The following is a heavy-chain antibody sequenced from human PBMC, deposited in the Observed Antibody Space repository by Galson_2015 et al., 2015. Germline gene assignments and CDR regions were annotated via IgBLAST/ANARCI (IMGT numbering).Heavy chain of an antibody. D-gene: IGHD5-18*01. CDR2: INPNSGGT. CDR3: AREKIQLLYYYYYYGMDV. V-gene: IGHV1-2*04. CDR1: GYTFTGYY. Sequence: SVKVSCKASGYTFTGYYMHWVRQAPGQGLEWMGWINPNSGGTNYAQKFQGWVTITRDTSISTAYMELSRLRSDDTAVYYCAREKIQLLYYYYYYGMDVWGQGTTVTVSS. J-gene: IGHJ6*02.